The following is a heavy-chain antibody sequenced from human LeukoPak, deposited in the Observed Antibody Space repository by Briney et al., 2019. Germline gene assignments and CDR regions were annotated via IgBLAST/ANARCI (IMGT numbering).Heavy chain of an antibody. CDR1: GFTFSSYS. V-gene: IGHV3-48*01. Sequence: GGSLRLSCAASGFTFSSYSMNWVRQAPGKGLEWVSYISSSSSTIYYADSVKGRFTISRDNSKNTLYLHMNSLTVEDTAIYYCAKGLKYGGQGTLVTVSS. CDR2: ISSSSSTI. D-gene: IGHD2/OR15-2a*01. CDR3: AKGLKY. J-gene: IGHJ4*02.